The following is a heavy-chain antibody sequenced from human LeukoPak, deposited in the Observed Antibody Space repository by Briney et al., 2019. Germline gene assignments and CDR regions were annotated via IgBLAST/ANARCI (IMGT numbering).Heavy chain of an antibody. Sequence: ASVKVSCKASGYTFTSYGISWVRQAPGQGLEWMGWISAYNGNTNYAQKLQGRVTMTTDTSTSTAYMELRSLRSDDTAVYYCARDFGGYYDSSGYRHFDYWGQGTLVTVSS. J-gene: IGHJ4*02. CDR2: ISAYNGNT. D-gene: IGHD3-22*01. V-gene: IGHV1-18*01. CDR3: ARDFGGYYDSSGYRHFDY. CDR1: GYTFTSYG.